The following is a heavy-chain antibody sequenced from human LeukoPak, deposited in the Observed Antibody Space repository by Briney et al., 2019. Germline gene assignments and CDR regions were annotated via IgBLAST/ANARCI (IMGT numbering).Heavy chain of an antibody. D-gene: IGHD6-13*01. V-gene: IGHV3-72*01. J-gene: IGHJ2*01. Sequence: GGFLGLSCAASGFTFSDYYMDWVRQASGKGLDWVARIRNKANTYTTEYAASVKGRFTISRDESKNSLYLQMNSLKTEDTAVYFCARAGVGTRYFDLWGRGTLVTVSS. CDR2: IRNKANTYTT. CDR1: GFTFSDYY. CDR3: ARAGVGTRYFDL.